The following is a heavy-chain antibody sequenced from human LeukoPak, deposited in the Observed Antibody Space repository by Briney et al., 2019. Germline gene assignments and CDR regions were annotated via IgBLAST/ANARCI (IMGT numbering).Heavy chain of an antibody. CDR3: AKSRSSGSSSSNY. J-gene: IGHJ4*02. D-gene: IGHD6-13*01. V-gene: IGHV3-23*01. Sequence: GGSQRLSCEASGFIFSNYALSWVRQAPGKGLEWVSSTSGSGDSTYYADSVKGRFTISRDNSKNTLYLQMNSLRADDTALYYCAKSRSSGSSSSNYWGQGTLVTVSS. CDR1: GFIFSNYA. CDR2: TSGSGDST.